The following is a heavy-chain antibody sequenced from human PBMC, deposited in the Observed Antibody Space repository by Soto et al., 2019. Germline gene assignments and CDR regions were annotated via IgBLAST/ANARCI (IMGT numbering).Heavy chain of an antibody. D-gene: IGHD3-22*01. Sequence: QLQLQESGPGLVKPSETLSLTCTVSGGSISSSSYYWGWIRQPPGKGLEWVVSIYYSGSTYYNPSLKSRVTISVDTSKNQFSLKLSSVTAADTAVYYCARQGITMIVVVITTNYFDYWGQGTLVTVSS. V-gene: IGHV4-39*01. CDR1: GGSISSSSYY. CDR3: ARQGITMIVVVITTNYFDY. J-gene: IGHJ4*02. CDR2: IYYSGST.